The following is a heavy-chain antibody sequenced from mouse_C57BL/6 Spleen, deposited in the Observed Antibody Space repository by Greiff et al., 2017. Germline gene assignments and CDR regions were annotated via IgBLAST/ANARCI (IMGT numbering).Heavy chain of an antibody. J-gene: IGHJ3*01. CDR3: ARRDYDDVFAY. D-gene: IGHD2-4*01. CDR2: ISSGSSTI. Sequence: EVQLQESGGGLVKPGGSLKLSCAASGFTFSDYGMHWVRQAPEKGLEWVAYISSGSSTIYYADTVKGRFTISRDNAKNTLFLQMTSLRSEDTAMYYCARRDYDDVFAYWGQGTLVTVSA. V-gene: IGHV5-17*01. CDR1: GFTFSDYG.